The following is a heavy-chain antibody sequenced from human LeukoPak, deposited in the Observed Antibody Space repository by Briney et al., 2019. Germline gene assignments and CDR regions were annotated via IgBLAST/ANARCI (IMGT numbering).Heavy chain of an antibody. V-gene: IGHV4-39*01. CDR2: IYYSGNT. J-gene: IGHJ4*02. D-gene: IGHD3-10*01. CDR3: ARLKEGIDY. Sequence: SETLALTCAVSGGSISGSSYFWGWIRQPPGKGLEWIGSIYYSGNTYYNPSLKSRVTISVDTSKNQFSLKLSSVTAADTAVYYCARLKEGIDYWGQGTRVRLSS. CDR1: GGSISGSSYF.